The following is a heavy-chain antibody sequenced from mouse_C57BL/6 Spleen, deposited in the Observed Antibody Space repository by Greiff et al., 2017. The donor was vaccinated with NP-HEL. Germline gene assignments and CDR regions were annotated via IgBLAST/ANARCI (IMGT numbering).Heavy chain of an antibody. CDR2: INPNNGGT. V-gene: IGHV1-26*01. Sequence: EVQLQQSGPELVKPGASVKISCKASGYTFTDYYMNWVKQSHGKSLEWIGDINPNNGGTSYNQKFKGKATLTVDKSSSTAYMELRSLTSEDSAVYYCARISTMVTYFDYWGQGTTLTVSS. J-gene: IGHJ2*01. D-gene: IGHD2-2*01. CDR1: GYTFTDYY. CDR3: ARISTMVTYFDY.